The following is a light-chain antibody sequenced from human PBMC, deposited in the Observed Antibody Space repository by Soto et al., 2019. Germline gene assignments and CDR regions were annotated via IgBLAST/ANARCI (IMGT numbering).Light chain of an antibody. Sequence: DILMTQSPSTLSASVGERVTITCRASQSISSWLAWYQQKPGKAPKILIYDASSLESGVPSRFSGSGSGTTYTLPISSLQPDDFATYYCRQYNSDSPFTFGQGTKLEIK. CDR2: DAS. CDR3: RQYNSDSPFT. CDR1: QSISSW. J-gene: IGKJ2*01. V-gene: IGKV1-5*01.